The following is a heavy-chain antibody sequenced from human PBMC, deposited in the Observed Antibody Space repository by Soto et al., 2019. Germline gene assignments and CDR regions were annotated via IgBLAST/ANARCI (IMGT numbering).Heavy chain of an antibody. CDR2: INHSGST. Sequence: SETLSLTCAVYGGSFSGYYWSWIRQPPGKGLEWIGEINHSGSTNYNPSLKSRVTISVDTSKNQFSLKLSSVTAADTAVYYCARGSLDGYKDYWGQGTLVTVSS. CDR1: GGSFSGYY. CDR3: ARGSLDGYKDY. D-gene: IGHD5-12*01. J-gene: IGHJ4*02. V-gene: IGHV4-34*01.